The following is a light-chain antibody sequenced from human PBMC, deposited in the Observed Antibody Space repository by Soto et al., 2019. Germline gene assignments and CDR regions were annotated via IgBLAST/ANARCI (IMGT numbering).Light chain of an antibody. CDR3: GTWDSSLKV. J-gene: IGLJ1*01. CDR2: DNN. V-gene: IGLV1-51*01. Sequence: QSVLTQPPSVSAAPGQKVTISCSGSSSNIGNNYVSWYQQLPGTAPKLLIYDNNKRPSGIPDRFSGSKSGTSATLGITGLQTGDEADYYCGTWDSSLKVSGTGTKVTVL. CDR1: SSNIGNNY.